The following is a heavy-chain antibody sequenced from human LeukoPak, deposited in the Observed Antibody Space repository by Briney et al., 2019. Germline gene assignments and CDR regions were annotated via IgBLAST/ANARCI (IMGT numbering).Heavy chain of an antibody. V-gene: IGHV3-21*04. J-gene: IGHJ3*02. Sequence: GGSLRLSCVASGFTFSSYSMNWVRQAPGKGLEWVSCISSTSRYIYYADSVKGRFTISRDNAKNSVYLQMNSLRAEDTAVYYCAKGLLFTIIVVVNADAFDIWGQGTMVTVSS. CDR3: AKGLLFTIIVVVNADAFDI. CDR1: GFTFSSYS. CDR2: ISSTSRYI. D-gene: IGHD3-22*01.